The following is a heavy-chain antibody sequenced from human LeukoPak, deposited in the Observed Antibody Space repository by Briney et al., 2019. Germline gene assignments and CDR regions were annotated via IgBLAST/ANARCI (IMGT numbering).Heavy chain of an antibody. V-gene: IGHV3-48*01. J-gene: IGHJ4*02. Sequence: GGSLRLSCAASGFTFSSYSMNWVRQAPGKGLEWVSYISSSSSTIYYADSVKGRFTISRDNAKNSLYLQMNSLRAEDTAVYYCAKDIRTFLAAAKPDWGQGTLVTVSS. CDR3: AKDIRTFLAAAKPD. CDR1: GFTFSSYS. CDR2: ISSSSSTI. D-gene: IGHD6-13*01.